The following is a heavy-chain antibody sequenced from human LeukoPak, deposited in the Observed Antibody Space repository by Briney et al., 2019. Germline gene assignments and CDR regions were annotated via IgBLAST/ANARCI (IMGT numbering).Heavy chain of an antibody. CDR2: IRYDGSNK. V-gene: IGHV3-30*02. CDR3: AKDLITMIVVVTPNFDY. Sequence: GGSLRLSCAASGFTFSSYGMHWVRQAPGKGLEGVAFIRYDGSNKYYADSVKGRFTISRDNSKNTLYLQMNSLRAEDTAVYYCAKDLITMIVVVTPNFDYWGQGTLVTVSS. CDR1: GFTFSSYG. J-gene: IGHJ4*02. D-gene: IGHD3-22*01.